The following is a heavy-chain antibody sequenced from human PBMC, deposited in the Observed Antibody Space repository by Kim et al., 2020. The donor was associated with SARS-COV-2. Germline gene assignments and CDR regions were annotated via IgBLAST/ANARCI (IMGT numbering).Heavy chain of an antibody. CDR1: GYTFTTYH. CDR2: MSPNTGDT. Sequence: ASVKVSCKASGYTFTTYHINWVRQATGQGLEWMGWMSPNTGDTAYAQEFQGRVTMTRDTFINTAYLELSSLRSEDTAVYYCARGVAAGVDYWGQGTLVSV. J-gene: IGHJ4*02. V-gene: IGHV1-8*01. CDR3: ARGVAAGVDY. D-gene: IGHD6-13*01.